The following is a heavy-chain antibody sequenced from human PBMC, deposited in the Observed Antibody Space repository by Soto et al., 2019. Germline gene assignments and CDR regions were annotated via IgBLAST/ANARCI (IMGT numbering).Heavy chain of an antibody. CDR1: GFTFSNAW. V-gene: IGHV3-15*07. CDR3: TTDRLEKDRAVVRGGFFYGMDV. CDR2: IKSKTDGGTT. Sequence: VQLVESGGGLVKPGGALRLSCAASGFTFSNAWMNWVRQAPGKGLEWVGRIKSKTDGGTTDYAAPVKGRFTISRGDSKNTLYLQMTSLKTADTALYYCTTDRLEKDRAVVRGGFFYGMDVWGQGTTVTGSS. D-gene: IGHD5-18*01. J-gene: IGHJ6*02.